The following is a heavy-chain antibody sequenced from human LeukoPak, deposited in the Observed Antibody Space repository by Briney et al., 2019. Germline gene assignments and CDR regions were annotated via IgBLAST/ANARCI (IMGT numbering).Heavy chain of an antibody. CDR1: GFTFTSYA. V-gene: IGHV3-23*01. CDR2: IDADGAAT. D-gene: IGHD3-10*01. J-gene: IGHJ5*02. CDR3: AKDQSYYNWFDP. Sequence: PTGGSLRLSCAAPGFTFTSYAMTWVRHSPGKGLEWVSSIDADGAATFYADSVKGRFSISRDNAKNTVGLQMHSLTAEDSAVYYCAKDQSYYNWFDPRGQGTQVTVSS.